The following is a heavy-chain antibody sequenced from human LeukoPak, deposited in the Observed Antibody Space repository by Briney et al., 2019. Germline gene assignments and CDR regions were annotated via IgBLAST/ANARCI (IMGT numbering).Heavy chain of an antibody. D-gene: IGHD2-2*01. J-gene: IGHJ5*02. CDR1: GGSFSGYY. Sequence: SETLSLTCAVYGGSFSGYYWSWIRQPPGKGLEWIGEINHSGSTNYNPSLKSRVTISVDTSKNQFSLKLSSVTAADTAVYYCARCRLVGQDIVVVPAANANNWFDPWGQGTLVTVSS. V-gene: IGHV4-34*01. CDR3: ARCRLVGQDIVVVPAANANNWFDP. CDR2: INHSGST.